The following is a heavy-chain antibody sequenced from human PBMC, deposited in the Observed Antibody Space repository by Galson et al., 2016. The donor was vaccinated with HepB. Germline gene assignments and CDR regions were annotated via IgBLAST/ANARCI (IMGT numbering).Heavy chain of an antibody. D-gene: IGHD3-3*01. CDR3: ARATILGVITPMPLEG. CDR1: GFTFSTYS. Sequence: SLRLSCAASGFTFSTYSFHWVRQAPGKGLEWVAVISYDGSYRYYADSVKGRFIISRDNSKNTLYVQMISLRAVDTAVYYCARATILGVITPMPLEGWGQGTLVTVSS. CDR2: ISYDGSYR. J-gene: IGHJ4*02. V-gene: IGHV3-30*04.